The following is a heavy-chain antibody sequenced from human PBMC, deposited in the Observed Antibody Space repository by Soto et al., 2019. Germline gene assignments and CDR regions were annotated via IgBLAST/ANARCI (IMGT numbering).Heavy chain of an antibody. D-gene: IGHD1-1*01. CDR3: TRQRPPSYYYGMDV. V-gene: IGHV3-13*01. CDR1: GFTISGYD. Sequence: GGSLRLSCAASGFTISGYDMYWVRQGTGKGLEWVSRIGITGDTNYAGSVKGRFTISRENAKNSLYLQMNGLRAGDTAVYYCTRQRPPSYYYGMDVWGQGTTVTVS. J-gene: IGHJ6*02. CDR2: IGITGDT.